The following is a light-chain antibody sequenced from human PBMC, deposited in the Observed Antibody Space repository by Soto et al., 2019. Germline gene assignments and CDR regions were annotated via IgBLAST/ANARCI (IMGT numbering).Light chain of an antibody. CDR3: QQYGSTPVT. CDR2: GAA. Sequence: EVVLTQSPGTLSLSPGERATLSCGASQSVTGNYLAWYQQKPGQAPRLLIYGAATRATGIPARFSGSGSGTDFTLTISSLQSEDFAVYFCQQYGSTPVTFGQGTKVDIK. V-gene: IGKV3-20*01. CDR1: QSVTGNY. J-gene: IGKJ1*01.